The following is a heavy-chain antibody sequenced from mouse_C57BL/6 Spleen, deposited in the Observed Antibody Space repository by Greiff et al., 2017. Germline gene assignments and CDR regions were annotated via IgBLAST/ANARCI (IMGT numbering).Heavy chain of an antibody. CDR1: GYTFTSYW. V-gene: IGHV1-50*01. Sequence: QVQLQQPGAELVKPGASVKLSCKASGYTFTSYWMQWVKQRPGQGLEWIGEIDPSDSCTNYNQKFKGKATLTVATYSTTAYMQLSSLASGDSAVYYCARRGSNYYFDYWGQGTTLTVSS. J-gene: IGHJ2*01. CDR3: ARRGSNYYFDY. CDR2: IDPSDSCT. D-gene: IGHD2-5*01.